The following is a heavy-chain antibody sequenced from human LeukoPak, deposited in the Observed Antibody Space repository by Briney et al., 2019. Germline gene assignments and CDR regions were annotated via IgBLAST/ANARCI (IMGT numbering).Heavy chain of an antibody. CDR3: ARVPYYDSSGHFDY. Sequence: SETLSLTCTVSGGSISSGDYYWSWIRQPPGKGLEWIGYIYYSGSTYYNPSPKSRVTISVDTSKNQFSLKLSSVTAADTAVYYCARVPYYDSSGHFDYWGQGTLVTVSS. CDR1: GGSISSGDYY. J-gene: IGHJ4*02. D-gene: IGHD3-22*01. V-gene: IGHV4-30-4*01. CDR2: IYYSGST.